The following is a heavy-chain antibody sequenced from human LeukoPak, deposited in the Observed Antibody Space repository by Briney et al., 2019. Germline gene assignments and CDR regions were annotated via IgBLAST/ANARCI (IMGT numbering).Heavy chain of an antibody. CDR3: ARDPSTGSYANYFDY. V-gene: IGHV3-30*04. J-gene: IGHJ4*02. Sequence: GGSLRLSCAASGFTFRSYAMHWVRQAPGKGLEWVAVISYDGSNNYADSVKGRFTISRDNSKNTLYLQMNSLRAEHTAVYYCARDPSTGSYANYFDYWGQGTLVTVSS. CDR1: GFTFRSYA. D-gene: IGHD1-26*01. CDR2: ISYDGSN.